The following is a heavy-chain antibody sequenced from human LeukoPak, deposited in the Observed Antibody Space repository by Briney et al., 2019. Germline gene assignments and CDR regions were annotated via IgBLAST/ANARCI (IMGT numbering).Heavy chain of an antibody. CDR2: ISWNSGSI. D-gene: IGHD3-22*01. Sequence: GRSLRLSCAASGFTFDDYAMHWVRQAPGKGLEWVSGISWNSGSIGYADSVKGRFTISRDNAKNSLYLQMNSLRAEDTALYYCAKDGSEPIHYDSSGSWFDLWGRGTLVTVSS. CDR3: AKDGSEPIHYDSSGSWFDL. J-gene: IGHJ2*01. CDR1: GFTFDDYA. V-gene: IGHV3-9*01.